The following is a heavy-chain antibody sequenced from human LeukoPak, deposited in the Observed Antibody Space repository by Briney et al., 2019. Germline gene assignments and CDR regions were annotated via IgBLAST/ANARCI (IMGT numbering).Heavy chain of an antibody. D-gene: IGHD2-2*01. V-gene: IGHV4-59*01. CDR1: GGSIGSSY. CDR3: AREYCSSSSCYFDY. CDR2: RYYSGST. Sequence: PSETLSLTCTVSGGSIGSSYWSWIRQPPGKGLEWIGYRYYSGSTNYNPSLQSRVTISLDTSKNQFSLKLSSMTAADTAVYYCAREYCSSSSCYFDYWGQGTLVTVSS. J-gene: IGHJ4*02.